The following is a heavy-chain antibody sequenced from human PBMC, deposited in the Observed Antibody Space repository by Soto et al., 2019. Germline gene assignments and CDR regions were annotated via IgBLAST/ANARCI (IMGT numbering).Heavy chain of an antibody. D-gene: IGHD6-19*01. CDR3: ARSGIAVAGPSWFDP. V-gene: IGHV1-69*02. J-gene: IGHJ5*02. CDR2: IIPILGIA. Sequence: QVPLVQSGAEVKKPGSSVKVSCKASGGTFSSYTISWVRQAPGQGLEWMGRIIPILGIANYAQKFQGRVTITADKSTSTAYMELSSLRSEDTAVYYCARSGIAVAGPSWFDPWGLGTLVTVSS. CDR1: GGTFSSYT.